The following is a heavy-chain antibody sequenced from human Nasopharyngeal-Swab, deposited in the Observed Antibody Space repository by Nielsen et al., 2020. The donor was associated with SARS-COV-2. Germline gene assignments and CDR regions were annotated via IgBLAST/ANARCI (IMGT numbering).Heavy chain of an antibody. CDR2: IYYSGST. CDR3: ARGITTLYYYYYMDV. Sequence: WMREGRGKGLEWIGYIYYSGSTNYNPSLKSRVTISVDTSKNQFSLKLSSVTAADTAVYYCARGITTLYYYYYMDVWGKGTTVTVS. V-gene: IGHV4-59*08. J-gene: IGHJ6*03. D-gene: IGHD3-10*01.